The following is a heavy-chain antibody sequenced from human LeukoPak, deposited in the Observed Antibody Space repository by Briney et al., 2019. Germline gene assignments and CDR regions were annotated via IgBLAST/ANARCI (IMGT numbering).Heavy chain of an antibody. CDR3: ARGSIAVAGIDY. D-gene: IGHD6-19*01. Sequence: GRSLRLSCAASGFTFSSYAIHWVRQAPGKGLEWVAAISYDGSNKNYADSVKGRFTISRDNSKNTLYLQMNSLSDEDMAVYYCARGSIAVAGIDYWGQGTLVTVSS. J-gene: IGHJ4*02. CDR2: ISYDGSNK. V-gene: IGHV3-30*04. CDR1: GFTFSSYA.